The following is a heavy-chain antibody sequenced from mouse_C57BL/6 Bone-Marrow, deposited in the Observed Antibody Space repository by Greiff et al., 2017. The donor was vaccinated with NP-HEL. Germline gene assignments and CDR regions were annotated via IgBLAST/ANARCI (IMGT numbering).Heavy chain of an antibody. CDR3: ARKGVTTVVAVYFDV. Sequence: EVQLQQSGPELVKPGASVKISCKASGYTFTDYYMNWVKQSHGQSLEWIGDINPNNGGTSYNQKFKGKATLTVDKSSSTAYMELRSLTSEDSAVYYCARKGVTTVVAVYFDVWGTGTTVTVAS. J-gene: IGHJ1*03. CDR2: INPNNGGT. V-gene: IGHV1-26*01. D-gene: IGHD1-1*01. CDR1: GYTFTDYY.